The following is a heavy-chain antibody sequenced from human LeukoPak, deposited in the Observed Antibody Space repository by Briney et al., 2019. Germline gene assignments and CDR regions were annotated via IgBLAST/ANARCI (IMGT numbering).Heavy chain of an antibody. J-gene: IGHJ4*02. CDR2: IKQDGSEK. D-gene: IGHD6-13*01. V-gene: IGHV3-7*01. Sequence: RGRSLRLPCAASGFTFSTDWMSWGRQSPGKGLERVANIKQDGSEKYYVDSVKGRFTISRDNAKNSLYLQMNSLRAEDTAMYYCARDSAGNDYWGQGTLVTVSS. CDR3: ARDSAGNDY. CDR1: GFTFSTDW.